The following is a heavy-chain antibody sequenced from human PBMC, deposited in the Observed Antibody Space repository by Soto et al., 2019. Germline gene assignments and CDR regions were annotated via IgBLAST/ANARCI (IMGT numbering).Heavy chain of an antibody. D-gene: IGHD6-19*01. V-gene: IGHV3-33*01. CDR1: GFTFSRYG. CDR2: IWYDGSNI. Sequence: PGGSLRLSCAACGFTFSRYGMHWVRQAPGRGLEWVAVIWYDGSNIYYADSVKGRFTISRDNSKDTLDLQMNSLRAEDTAVYYCARDREQWLVGYYFDYWGQGTLVTVSS. J-gene: IGHJ4*02. CDR3: ARDREQWLVGYYFDY.